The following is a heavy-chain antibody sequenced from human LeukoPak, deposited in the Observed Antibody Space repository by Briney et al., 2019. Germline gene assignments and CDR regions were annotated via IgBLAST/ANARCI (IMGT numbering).Heavy chain of an antibody. CDR1: GFTFSSYA. Sequence: GGSLRLSCAASGFTFSSYAMTWDRQAPGKGLVWVSGISGSGANTYYADSVKGRFTISRDNSKNTLYLEMNSLRAEDTALYYCAKVGVYYYYGMDVWGQGTTVTVSS. J-gene: IGHJ6*02. CDR3: AKVGVYYYYGMDV. D-gene: IGHD3-16*01. V-gene: IGHV3-23*01. CDR2: ISGSGANT.